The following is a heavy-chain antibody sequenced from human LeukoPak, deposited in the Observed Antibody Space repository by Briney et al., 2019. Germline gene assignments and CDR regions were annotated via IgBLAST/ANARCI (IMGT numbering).Heavy chain of an antibody. CDR1: GFTFSSYS. V-gene: IGHV3-48*01. CDR2: ISSSSSTI. CDR3: ARDSGCSSTSCYTWEVGWFDP. J-gene: IGHJ5*02. D-gene: IGHD2-2*02. Sequence: PGGSLRLSCAASGFTFSSYSVNWVRQAPGKGLEWVSYISSSSSTIYYADSVKGRFTISRDNAKNSLYLQMNSLRAEDTAVYYCARDSGCSSTSCYTWEVGWFDPWGQGTLVTVSS.